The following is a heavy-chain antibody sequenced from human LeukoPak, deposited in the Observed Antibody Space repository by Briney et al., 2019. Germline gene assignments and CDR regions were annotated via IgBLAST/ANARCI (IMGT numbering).Heavy chain of an antibody. D-gene: IGHD5-18*01. V-gene: IGHV1-24*01. CDR2: FDVIDAKT. J-gene: IGHJ4*02. Sequence: ASVRVSCTVSGSSLTELSLYWVRQAPGKGLKWMGGFDVIDAKTFYAQKFQGRVTMTGDSSTDTAYMELSSLRSDDTAFYYCAAGRPYSLLDYWGQGTLLTVSS. CDR1: GSSLTELS. CDR3: AAGRPYSLLDY.